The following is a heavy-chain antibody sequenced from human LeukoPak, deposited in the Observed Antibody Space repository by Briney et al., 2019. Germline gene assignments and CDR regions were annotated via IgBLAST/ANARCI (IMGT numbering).Heavy chain of an antibody. D-gene: IGHD3-22*01. J-gene: IGHJ4*02. CDR3: ARQPKYYYDSGGYYHTSQFDY. Sequence: SETLSLTCTVSGGSISSSSYYWGWIRQPPGKGLEWIGSIYYSGSTYYNPSLKSRVTISVDTPKNQFSLKLSSVTAADTAVYYCARQPKYYYDSGGYYHTSQFDYWGQGTLVTVSS. CDR1: GGSISSSSYY. CDR2: IYYSGST. V-gene: IGHV4-39*01.